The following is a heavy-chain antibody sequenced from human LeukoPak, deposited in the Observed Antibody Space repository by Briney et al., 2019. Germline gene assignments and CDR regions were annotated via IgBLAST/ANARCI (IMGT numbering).Heavy chain of an antibody. J-gene: IGHJ4*02. Sequence: PSETLSLTCTVSGGSFSGYYWSWIRQPPGKGLEWIWYIYYSGNTNYYPSLKGRVTISIDTSKNQFSLRMNSVTAADTAVYYCARLQSGNTYGIIDYWGQGTLVTVSS. V-gene: IGHV4-59*08. D-gene: IGHD5-18*01. CDR1: GGSFSGYY. CDR2: IYYSGNT. CDR3: ARLQSGNTYGIIDY.